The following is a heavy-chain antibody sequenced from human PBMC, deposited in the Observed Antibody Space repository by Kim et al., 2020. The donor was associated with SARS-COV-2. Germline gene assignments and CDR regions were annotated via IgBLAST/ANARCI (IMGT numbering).Heavy chain of an antibody. Sequence: SETLSLTCTVSGGSISSYYWSWIRQPPGKGLEWIGYIYYSGSTNYNPSLKSRVTISVDTSKNQFSLKLSSVTAADTAVYYCAREVGGNGSSWYVDYWGRGTLVTVPS. CDR2: IYYSGST. V-gene: IGHV4-59*13. CDR1: GGSISSYY. D-gene: IGHD6-13*01. CDR3: AREVGGNGSSWYVDY. J-gene: IGHJ4*02.